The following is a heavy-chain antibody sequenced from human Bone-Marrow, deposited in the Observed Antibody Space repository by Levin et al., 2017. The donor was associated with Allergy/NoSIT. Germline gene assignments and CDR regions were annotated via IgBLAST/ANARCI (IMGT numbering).Heavy chain of an antibody. V-gene: IGHV3-23*01. J-gene: IGHJ4*02. CDR2: INGGGDRT. Sequence: LAGGSLRLSCAASGFTFGLYALTWVRQAPGKGLEWVSDINGGGDRTDYADSVKGRFIISRDNSKNTLYLQMNTLRAEDTAVYYCARMNGGRHLYDTSVADYWGQGTLVTVSS. CDR1: GFTFGLYA. CDR3: ARMNGGRHLYDTSVADY. D-gene: IGHD3-22*01.